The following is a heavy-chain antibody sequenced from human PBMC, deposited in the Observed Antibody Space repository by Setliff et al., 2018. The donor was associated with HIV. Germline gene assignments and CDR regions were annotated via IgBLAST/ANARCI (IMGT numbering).Heavy chain of an antibody. CDR2: ISAYNGKT. D-gene: IGHD2-8*01. CDR3: ASCTAGHYYYYMDV. Sequence: ASVKVSCKASGFPFSSYGISWVRQAPGQGLEWMGWISAYNGKTEYAQNFQGRVTMTTDISTSTAWTSTSTAYMELRSLRSDDTAVYYCASCTAGHYYYYMDVWGKGTTVTVSS. J-gene: IGHJ6*03. CDR1: GFPFSSYG. V-gene: IGHV1-18*01.